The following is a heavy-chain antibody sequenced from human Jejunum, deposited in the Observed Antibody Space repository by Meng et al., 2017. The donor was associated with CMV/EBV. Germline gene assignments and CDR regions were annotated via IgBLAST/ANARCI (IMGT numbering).Heavy chain of an antibody. J-gene: IGHJ4*02. V-gene: IGHV4-34*01. CDR3: ARGQKRQRGYSSNWSFDS. CDR1: GSFNKYY. D-gene: IGHD6-13*01. Sequence: GSFNKYYWNWIRQPPGKGLQWIAEVNPSGGTNYNPSLKSRVAISADRSKNQVSLKMNSVNAADTATYYCARGQKRQRGYSSNWSFDSWGQGTLVTVSS. CDR2: VNPSGGT.